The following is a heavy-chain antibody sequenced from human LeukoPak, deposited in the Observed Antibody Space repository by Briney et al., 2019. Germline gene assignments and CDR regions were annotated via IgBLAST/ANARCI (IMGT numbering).Heavy chain of an antibody. CDR2: INPNSDGT. Sequence: ASVKVSCKASGYTFTGYYMHWVRQAPGQGLVWMGWINPNSDGTNYAQKFQGRVTMTRDTSISTAYMELSSLRSEDTAVYYCARGRRRDGYNLGSWGQGTLVTVSS. J-gene: IGHJ5*02. V-gene: IGHV1-2*02. CDR3: ARGRRRDGYNLGS. CDR1: GYTFTGYY. D-gene: IGHD5-24*01.